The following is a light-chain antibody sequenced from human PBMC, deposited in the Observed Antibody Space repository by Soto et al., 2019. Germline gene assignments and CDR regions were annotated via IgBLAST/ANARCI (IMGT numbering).Light chain of an antibody. V-gene: IGLV2-14*01. CDR3: TSYTSSDSDV. CDR1: SSDVGGYNY. CDR2: DVT. J-gene: IGLJ1*01. Sequence: QSALTQPASVSGSPGQSITISCTGTSSDVGGYNYVSWYQQHPGKAPKLLIYDVTNRPSGVSNRFSASKSGNTASLTISGLQADDEADYYCTSYTSSDSDVFGTGTKLTVL.